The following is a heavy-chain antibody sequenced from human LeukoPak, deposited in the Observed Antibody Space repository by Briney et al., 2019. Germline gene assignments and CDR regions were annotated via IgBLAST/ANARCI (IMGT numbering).Heavy chain of an antibody. CDR2: IYPGDSDT. V-gene: IGHV5-51*01. D-gene: IGHD3-16*01. CDR3: VRQGGRGGSIWRSSDC. J-gene: IGHJ4*02. Sequence: GESLKISCKASGYKFTSFWIGWVRQMPGKGLEWMVMIYPGDSDTRYNPSFEGQVTISADQSVSNVYLQWNSLKASDTAMYYCVRQGGRGGSIWRSSDCWGQGTLVIDSS. CDR1: GYKFTSFW.